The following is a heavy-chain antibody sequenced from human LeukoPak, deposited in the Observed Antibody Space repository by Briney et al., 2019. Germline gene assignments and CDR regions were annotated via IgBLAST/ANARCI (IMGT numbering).Heavy chain of an antibody. Sequence: ASVKVSCKASGYTFTSYGISWVRQAPGQGLEWMGWISAYNGNTNYAQKLQGRVTMTTDTSTSTAYMELSSLRSEDTAVYYCAGGAGDYYYYYMDVWGKGTTVTVSS. V-gene: IGHV1-18*01. CDR1: GYTFTSYG. CDR3: AGGAGDYYYYYMDV. D-gene: IGHD6-19*01. CDR2: ISAYNGNT. J-gene: IGHJ6*03.